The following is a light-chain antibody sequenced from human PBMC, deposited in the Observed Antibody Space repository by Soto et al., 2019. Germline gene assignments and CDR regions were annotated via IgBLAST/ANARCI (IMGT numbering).Light chain of an antibody. CDR3: QSFDFSLSWV. CDR1: SSNIGAPYN. Sequence: QSVLTQPPSVSGAPGQRVTISCTGSSSNIGAPYNVHWYQKHPGTAPKLLIYANSNRPSGVPDRFSGSKSGTSASLAITGXQAEDEXXYYCQSFDFSLSWVFGGGTKLTVL. V-gene: IGLV1-40*01. CDR2: ANS. J-gene: IGLJ3*02.